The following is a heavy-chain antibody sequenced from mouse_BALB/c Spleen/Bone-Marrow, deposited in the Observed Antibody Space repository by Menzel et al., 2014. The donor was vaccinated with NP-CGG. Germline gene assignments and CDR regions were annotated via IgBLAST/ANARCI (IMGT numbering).Heavy chain of an antibody. CDR2: IWAGGST. Sequence: VQRVESGPGLVSPSQSLSITCTVSGFSLTSYGVHWIRQPPGKGLEWLGVIWAGGSTNYNSALMSRLSISKGNSKSQVFLKMNSLQTDDTAMYYCAREGPTMITTDFDYWGQGTTLTVSS. CDR1: GFSLTSYG. J-gene: IGHJ2*01. CDR3: AREGPTMITTDFDY. D-gene: IGHD2-4*01. V-gene: IGHV2-9*02.